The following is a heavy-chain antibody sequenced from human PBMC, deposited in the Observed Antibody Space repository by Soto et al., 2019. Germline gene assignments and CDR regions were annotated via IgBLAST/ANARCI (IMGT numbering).Heavy chain of an antibody. CDR2: INAGNGNT. D-gene: IGHD5-12*01. Sequence: ASVKVSCKASGYTFTSYVMHWVRQAPGQRLEWMGWINAGNGNTKYSQKFQGRVTITRDTSASTAYMELSSLRSEDTAVYYCAIDSLPPIVATIGHWGQGTLVTVSS. J-gene: IGHJ4*02. CDR3: AIDSLPPIVATIGH. V-gene: IGHV1-3*01. CDR1: GYTFTSYV.